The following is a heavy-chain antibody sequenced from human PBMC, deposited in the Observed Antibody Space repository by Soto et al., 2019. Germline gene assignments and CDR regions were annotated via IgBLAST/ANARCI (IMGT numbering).Heavy chain of an antibody. Sequence: EVQLVESGGGLVQPGRSLRLSCAASGFTFDDYAMHWVRQAPGKGLEWVSGISLNSGSIGYVDSVKGRFTISRDNAKNSLYLPMNSLRAEDTALYYCARGDDYGDYPAYFDYWGQGTLVTVSS. CDR1: GFTFDDYA. D-gene: IGHD4-17*01. CDR2: ISLNSGSI. V-gene: IGHV3-9*01. J-gene: IGHJ4*02. CDR3: ARGDDYGDYPAYFDY.